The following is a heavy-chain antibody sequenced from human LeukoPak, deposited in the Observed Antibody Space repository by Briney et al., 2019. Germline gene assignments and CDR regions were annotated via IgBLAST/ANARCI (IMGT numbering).Heavy chain of an antibody. CDR3: ARDQGGATRIDY. CDR1: GFTFNTYW. D-gene: IGHD1-26*01. J-gene: IGHJ4*02. CDR2: INSDGRST. V-gene: IGHV3-74*01. Sequence: PGGSLRLSCAASGFTFNTYWMHWARQAPGKGLVWVSRINSDGRSTSYADSVKGRFTISRDNAKKTLYLQMNSLRVEETAVYYCARDQGGATRIDYWGQGTLVTVSS.